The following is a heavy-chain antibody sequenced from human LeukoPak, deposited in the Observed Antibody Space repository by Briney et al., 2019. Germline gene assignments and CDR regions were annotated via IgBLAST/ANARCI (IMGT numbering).Heavy chain of an antibody. J-gene: IGHJ4*02. V-gene: IGHV3-30*18. Sequence: GRSLRLSCAASGFTFSSYGMRWVRQAPGKGLEWVAVISYDGSNKYYADSVKGRFTISRDNSKNTLYLQMNSLRAEDTAVYYCAKGLGYSGQDPNYWGQGTLVTVSS. D-gene: IGHD5-12*01. CDR3: AKGLGYSGQDPNY. CDR1: GFTFSSYG. CDR2: ISYDGSNK.